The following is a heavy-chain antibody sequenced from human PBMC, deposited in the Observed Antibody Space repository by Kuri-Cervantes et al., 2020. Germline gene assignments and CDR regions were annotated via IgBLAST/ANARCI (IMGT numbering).Heavy chain of an antibody. D-gene: IGHD3-3*01. CDR1: GFTFSSYE. J-gene: IGHJ6*03. CDR2: ISSSGSTI. V-gene: IGHV3-48*03. Sequence: GGSLRLSCAASGFTFSSYEMNWVRQAPGKGLGWVSYISSSGSTIYYADSVKGRFTISRDNAKNSLYLQMNSLRAEDTAVYFCARENGDFWSGYMSYYLDVWGKGTTVTVSS. CDR3: ARENGDFWSGYMSYYLDV.